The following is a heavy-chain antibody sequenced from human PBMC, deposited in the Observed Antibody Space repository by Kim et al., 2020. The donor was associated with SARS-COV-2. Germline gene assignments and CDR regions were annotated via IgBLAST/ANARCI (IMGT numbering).Heavy chain of an antibody. D-gene: IGHD5-18*01. J-gene: IGHJ4*02. CDR3: ARVEYSYGYPYYFDF. CDR1: GYKFTTYG. CDR2: IIPYNGNT. V-gene: IGHV1-18*01. Sequence: ASVKVSCKASGYKFTTYGVTWVRQAPGQGLEWMGWIIPYNGNTNYAQKLQGRVTMTTDTSTSTAYMELRSLGSDDTAVYYCARVEYSYGYPYYFDFWGQGTLVTVSS.